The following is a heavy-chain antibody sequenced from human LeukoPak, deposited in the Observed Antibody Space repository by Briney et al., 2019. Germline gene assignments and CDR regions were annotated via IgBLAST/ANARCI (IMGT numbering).Heavy chain of an antibody. J-gene: IGHJ6*04. CDR3: AKAYGSRLLKGDHQNMDV. CDR2: IRYDGNEK. D-gene: IGHD2-21*02. V-gene: IGHV3-30*02. CDR1: GLIFSNYG. Sequence: GGSLTLSRVAPGLIFSNYGMHWVRQAPGKGLDWVSFIRYDGNEKQYADSMRGRVTVSRDNSKGTLFLQMTSLRPEDTAVYYCAKAYGSRLLKGDHQNMDVWGKGTTVIVSS.